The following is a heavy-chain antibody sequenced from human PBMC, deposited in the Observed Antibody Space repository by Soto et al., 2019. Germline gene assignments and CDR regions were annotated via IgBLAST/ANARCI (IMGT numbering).Heavy chain of an antibody. Sequence: QVQLVQSGAEVKKPGSSVKVSCKASGGTFSSYAISWVRQAPGQGLEWLGGIIPIFGTANYAQKLQGRFTITADESTSTAYMELSSLRSEDTAVYYCARGVMEYCSSTSCYEDYWGQGTLVTVSS. CDR3: ARGVMEYCSSTSCYEDY. J-gene: IGHJ4*02. CDR2: IIPIFGTA. CDR1: GGTFSSYA. D-gene: IGHD2-2*01. V-gene: IGHV1-69*01.